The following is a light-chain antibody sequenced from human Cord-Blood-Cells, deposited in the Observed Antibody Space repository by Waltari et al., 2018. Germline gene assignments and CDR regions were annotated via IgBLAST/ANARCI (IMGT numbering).Light chain of an antibody. J-gene: IGLJ3*02. Sequence: QSALTQPRSVSGSPGQSVTISCTGTSSDVGGYNYVSWYQQHPGKAPNLMIYAVSKQPSGVPDRFSGSKSGNTASLTISGLQAEDEADYYCCSYAGSYTWVFGGGTKLTVL. V-gene: IGLV2-11*01. CDR1: SSDVGGYNY. CDR2: AVS. CDR3: CSYAGSYTWV.